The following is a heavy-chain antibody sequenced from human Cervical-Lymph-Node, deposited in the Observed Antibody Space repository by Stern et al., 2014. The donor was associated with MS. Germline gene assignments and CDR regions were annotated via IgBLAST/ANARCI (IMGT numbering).Heavy chain of an antibody. Sequence: QITLKESGPTLVKPTQTLTLTCTFSGFSLSTSGVGVGWIRQPPGKALEWLALIYWDDDKRYSPSLKSRLTITKDTSKNQVVLTMTNMDPVDTATYYCAHGLGYCSGGSCAGYFDYWGQGTLVTVSS. D-gene: IGHD2-15*01. CDR3: AHGLGYCSGGSCAGYFDY. CDR2: IYWDDDK. J-gene: IGHJ4*02. V-gene: IGHV2-5*02. CDR1: GFSLSTSGVG.